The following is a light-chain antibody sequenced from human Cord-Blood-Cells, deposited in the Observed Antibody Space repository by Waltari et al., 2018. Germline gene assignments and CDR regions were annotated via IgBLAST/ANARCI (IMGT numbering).Light chain of an antibody. J-gene: IGLJ7*01. CDR1: SSNIGHNY. CDR2: DNN. V-gene: IGLV1-51*01. Sequence: SVLTQPPSVSAAPGQKVTISCSGSSSNIGHNYVSWYQQLPGTAPKLLIYDNNKRPSGIPDRFSGSKSGTSATLGITGLQTGDEADYYCGTWDSSLSAGVFGGGTQLTVL. CDR3: GTWDSSLSAGV.